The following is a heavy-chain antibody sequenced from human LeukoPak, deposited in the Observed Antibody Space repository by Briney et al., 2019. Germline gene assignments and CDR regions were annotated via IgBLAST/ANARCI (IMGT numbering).Heavy chain of an antibody. J-gene: IGHJ3*02. D-gene: IGHD3-9*01. Sequence: ASVKVSCKASGYTFTSYGISWVRQAPGQGLEWMGWISGYNGNTNYAQKVQGRLTMTTDRSTSTAYMELRSLRSDDTAVYYCARDYDILTGKNDAFHIWGQGTMVTVSS. CDR3: ARDYDILTGKNDAFHI. CDR1: GYTFTSYG. V-gene: IGHV1-18*01. CDR2: ISGYNGNT.